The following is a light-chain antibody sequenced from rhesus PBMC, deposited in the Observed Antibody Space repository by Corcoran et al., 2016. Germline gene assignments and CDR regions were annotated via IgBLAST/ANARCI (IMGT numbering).Light chain of an antibody. CDR1: QGISSW. V-gene: IGKV1-19*01. Sequence: DIQMTQSPSSLSASVGDKVTITCHASQGISSWLAWYQQKPGKAPKPLITYAASLKSGGPSRLRGSVFGTDYTLTISSLQPEDFATYYCQQYDDVPYSFGQGTKVEIK. J-gene: IGKJ2*01. CDR2: YAA. CDR3: QQYDDVPYS.